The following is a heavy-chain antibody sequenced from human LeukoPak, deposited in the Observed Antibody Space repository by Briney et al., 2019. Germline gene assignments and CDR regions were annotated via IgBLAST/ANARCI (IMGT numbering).Heavy chain of an antibody. CDR1: GFTFSSYA. J-gene: IGHJ5*02. Sequence: GRSLRLSCAASGFTFSSYAMHWVRQAPGKGLEWVAVISYDGSNKYYADSVKGRFTISRDNSKNTLYLQMNSLRAEDTAVYYCAKEGEEGSYDFSLFDPWGQGTLVTVSS. D-gene: IGHD3-3*01. CDR2: ISYDGSNK. CDR3: AKEGEEGSYDFSLFDP. V-gene: IGHV3-30-3*01.